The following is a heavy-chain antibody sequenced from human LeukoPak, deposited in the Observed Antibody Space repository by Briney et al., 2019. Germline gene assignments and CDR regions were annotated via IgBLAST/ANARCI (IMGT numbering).Heavy chain of an antibody. CDR1: GFTFSSYT. V-gene: IGHV3-23*01. CDR3: AKGPRGVYYYYGMDA. J-gene: IGHJ6*02. Sequence: GGSLRLSCAASGFTFSSYTMSWARQAPGKGLEWVSTISAGGDSSDYADSVKGHFTISRDNSKNVLYLQMNSLRAEDTAVYYCAKGPRGVYYYYGMDAWGQGTTVTVSS. CDR2: ISAGGDSS.